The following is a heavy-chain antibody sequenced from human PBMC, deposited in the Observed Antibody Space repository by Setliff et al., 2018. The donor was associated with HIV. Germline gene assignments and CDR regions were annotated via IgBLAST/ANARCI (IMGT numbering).Heavy chain of an antibody. CDR1: GGTFSSYA. CDR2: IIPAFGTA. Sequence: ASVKVSCKTSGGTFSSYAVSWVRQAPGQGLEWMGGIIPAFGTANYAQKFQGRVTITTDESTSTAYMELSGLRSEGTAVYFCARDGLLVAGIRFDYWGQGTLVTVSS. J-gene: IGHJ4*01. D-gene: IGHD6-19*01. V-gene: IGHV1-69*05. CDR3: ARDGLLVAGIRFDY.